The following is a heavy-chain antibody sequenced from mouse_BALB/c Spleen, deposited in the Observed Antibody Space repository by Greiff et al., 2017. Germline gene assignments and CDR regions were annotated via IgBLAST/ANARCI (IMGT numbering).Heavy chain of an antibody. CDR3: TRGCGGYLDY. Sequence: EVLLVESGGGLVKPGGSMKLSCAASGFTFSDAWMDWVRQSPEKGLEWVAEIRSNANNHATYYAESVKGRFTISRDDSKSSVYLQMNSLRAEDTGIEYCTRGCGGYLDYWGQGTTLTVSS. D-gene: IGHD3-3*01. J-gene: IGHJ2*01. CDR2: IRSNANNHAT. CDR1: GFTFSDAW. V-gene: IGHV6-6*01.